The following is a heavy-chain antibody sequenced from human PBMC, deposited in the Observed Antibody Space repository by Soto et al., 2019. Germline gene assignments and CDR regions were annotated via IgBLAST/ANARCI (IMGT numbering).Heavy chain of an antibody. V-gene: IGHV4-34*01. D-gene: IGHD1-26*01. CDR3: ARGGRGSYFIDY. CDR2: INHSGST. Sequence: SETLSLTCAVYGGSFSGYYWSWIRQPPGKGLEWIGEINHSGSTNYNPSLKSRVTISVDTSKNQFSLKLSSVTAADTAVYYCARGGRGSYFIDYWGQGTLGTVSS. J-gene: IGHJ4*02. CDR1: GGSFSGYY.